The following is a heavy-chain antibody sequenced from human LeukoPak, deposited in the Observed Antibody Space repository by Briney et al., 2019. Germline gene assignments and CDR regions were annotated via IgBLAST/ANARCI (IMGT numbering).Heavy chain of an antibody. CDR3: VRGYTYGLDN. CDR1: GFTVSTYW. V-gene: IGHV3-74*01. Sequence: GESLRLSCGASGFTVSTYWMHWVRQAPGKGLVWVSRIDVNGSTTGYADSVKGRFTISRDNAKNTLYLQMNSLRAEDTAVYYCVRGYTYGLDNWGQGTLVTVSS. CDR2: IDVNGSTT. J-gene: IGHJ4*02. D-gene: IGHD5-18*01.